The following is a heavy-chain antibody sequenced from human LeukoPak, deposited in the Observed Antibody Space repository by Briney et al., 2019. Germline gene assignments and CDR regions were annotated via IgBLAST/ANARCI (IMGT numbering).Heavy chain of an antibody. J-gene: IGHJ4*02. V-gene: IGHV1-2*02. CDR1: GYTFTGYY. D-gene: IGHD1-26*01. Sequence: GASVKVSCKASGYTFTGYYMHWVRQAPGQGLEWMGWINPNSGGTNYAQKFQGRVTMTRDTSISTAYVELSRLRSDDTAVYYCARSSHRSHPSFIGYWGQGTLVTVSS. CDR2: INPNSGGT. CDR3: ARSSHRSHPSFIGY.